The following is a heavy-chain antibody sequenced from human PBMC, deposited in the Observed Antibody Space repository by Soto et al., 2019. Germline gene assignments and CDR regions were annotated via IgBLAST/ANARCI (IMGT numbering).Heavy chain of an antibody. CDR1: GFTFSGHW. CDR2: INTDGGSS. CDR3: AREAGYCSRTSCYRRAFDT. J-gene: IGHJ3*02. V-gene: IGHV3-74*03. D-gene: IGHD2-2*01. Sequence: EVQLVESGGDLVQPGGSLRLSCAASGFTFSGHWMHWVRQVPGKGLEWVSRINTDGGSSAYADSVKGRFTISRDNAKNTLYLQMKGLRAEDTAVYYCAREAGYCSRTSCYRRAFDTW.